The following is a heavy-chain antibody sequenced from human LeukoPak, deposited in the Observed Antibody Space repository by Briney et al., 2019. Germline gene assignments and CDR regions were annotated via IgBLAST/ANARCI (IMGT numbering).Heavy chain of an antibody. CDR3: ARECRELRGDAFDV. V-gene: IGHV4-4*07. CDR1: GDSSTSYY. CDR2: IYSSGHT. D-gene: IGHD1-7*01. J-gene: IGHJ3*01. Sequence: SETLSLTCTISGDSSTSYYWTWIRPPAGKGLAWIGRIYSSGHTNYIPTLKSRVTMSIDTSKNQFSLTLSSVTAADTAVYYCARECRELRGDAFDVWGQGTMVTVSS.